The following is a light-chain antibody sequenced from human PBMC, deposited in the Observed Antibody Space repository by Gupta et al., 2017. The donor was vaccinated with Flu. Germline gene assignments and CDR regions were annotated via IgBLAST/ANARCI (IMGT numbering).Light chain of an antibody. CDR1: QSVSRSY. V-gene: IGKV3-20*01. Sequence: DTLSLSPGERATLSCRASQSVSRSYLAWYQQKPGQAPRLLIYGASSRATGIPDRFSGSGSGTDFTLTISGLEPEDFAVYYCQQYGSSPLTFGGGTKVEIK. CDR2: GAS. CDR3: QQYGSSPLT. J-gene: IGKJ4*01.